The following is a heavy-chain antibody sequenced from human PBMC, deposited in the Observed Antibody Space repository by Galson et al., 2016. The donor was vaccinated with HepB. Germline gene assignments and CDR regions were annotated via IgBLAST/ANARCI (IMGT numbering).Heavy chain of an antibody. D-gene: IGHD6-13*01. CDR1: GFSLNSYGVG. CDR2: VYWDDDY. Sequence: PALVKPTQTLTLTCTVSGFSLNSYGVGVAWIRQPPGEAPEWLGAVYWDDDYRYSPSLKSRLTITKDTSKNQVVLTLTNMDPVDTATYYCAHTPASAGINSWGQGTLVIVSS. V-gene: IGHV2-5*02. CDR3: AHTPASAGINS. J-gene: IGHJ4*02.